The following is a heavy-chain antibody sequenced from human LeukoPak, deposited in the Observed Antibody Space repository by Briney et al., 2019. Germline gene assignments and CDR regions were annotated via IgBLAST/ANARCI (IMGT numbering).Heavy chain of an antibody. J-gene: IGHJ4*02. CDR1: GFTFSSYA. Sequence: GESLRHSCAAPGFTFSSYAMHRVPQAPGKRPESVALLSYDGSNKFDADSVKGRFTISRDNSKSTLYLQMNSLRAEDTAVYYCAREVSEPAPSSLDYWGQGTLVTVSS. V-gene: IGHV3-30-3*01. CDR3: AREVSEPAPSSLDY. D-gene: IGHD2-2*01. CDR2: LSYDGSNK.